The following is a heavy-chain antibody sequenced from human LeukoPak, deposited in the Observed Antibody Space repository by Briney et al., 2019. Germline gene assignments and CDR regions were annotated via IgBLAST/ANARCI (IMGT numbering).Heavy chain of an antibody. J-gene: IGHJ4*02. D-gene: IGHD6-19*01. Sequence: GGSLRLSCAASGSTFSSYAMSWVRQAPGKGLEWVSAISGSGGSTYYADSVKGRFTISRDNSKNTLYLQMNSLRAEDTAVYYCAKIPVSYSSGWSNFDYWGRGTLVTVSS. CDR3: AKIPVSYSSGWSNFDY. V-gene: IGHV3-23*01. CDR1: GSTFSSYA. CDR2: ISGSGGST.